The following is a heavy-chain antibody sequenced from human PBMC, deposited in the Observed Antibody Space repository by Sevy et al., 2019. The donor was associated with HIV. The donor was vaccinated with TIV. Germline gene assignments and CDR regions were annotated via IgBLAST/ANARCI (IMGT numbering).Heavy chain of an antibody. CDR2: IYSVGST. CDR3: ARFSGGSKGTAFDY. J-gene: IGHJ4*02. Sequence: GGSLRLSCTASGFTVNTNYMSWVRQAPEKGLEWSSVIYSVGSTYYADSVKGRFTISRDNSKNTVYLQMNSLRAEDTAVYYCARFSGGSKGTAFDYWGLGTLVTVSS. CDR1: GFTVNTNY. V-gene: IGHV3-53*01. D-gene: IGHD2-15*01.